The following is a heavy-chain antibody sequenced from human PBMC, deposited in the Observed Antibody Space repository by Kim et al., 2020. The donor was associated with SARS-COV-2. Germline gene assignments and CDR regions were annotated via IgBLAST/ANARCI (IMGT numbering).Heavy chain of an antibody. J-gene: IGHJ5*02. CDR3: ARFSGSPWA. Sequence: GGSLRLSCAASGFTVSTTYMSWVRQAPGKGLEWVSDISSDDTTYYVDSVKGRFTISRDNSKNTLYLQMNTLRVEDTAVYYCARFSGSPWAWGQGTLVTVSS. CDR2: ISSDDTT. V-gene: IGHV3-66*01. CDR1: GFTVSTTY.